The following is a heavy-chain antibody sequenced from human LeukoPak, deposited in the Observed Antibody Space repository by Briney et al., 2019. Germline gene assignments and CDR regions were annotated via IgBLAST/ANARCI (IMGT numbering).Heavy chain of an antibody. V-gene: IGHV3-11*01. CDR1: GFTFSDYY. Sequence: PGGSLRPSCAASGFTFSDYYMSWIRQAPGKGLEWVSYISSSGSTIYYADSVKGRFTISRDNAKNSLYLQMNSLRAEDTAVYYCARGYYYDSSGYYPFYYWGQGTLVTVSS. CDR2: ISSSGSTI. D-gene: IGHD3-22*01. J-gene: IGHJ4*02. CDR3: ARGYYYDSSGYYPFYY.